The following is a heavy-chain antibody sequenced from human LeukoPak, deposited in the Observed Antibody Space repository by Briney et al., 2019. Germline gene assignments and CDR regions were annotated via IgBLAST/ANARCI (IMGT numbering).Heavy chain of an antibody. Sequence: SETLSLTCAVYGGSFSGYYWSWIRQPPGKGLEWIGEINHSGSTNYNPSLKSRVTISVDTSKNQFSLKLSSVTAADTAVYYCARAGKRITMVRGASAGLDRRAAFDPWGQGTLVTVSS. V-gene: IGHV4-34*01. J-gene: IGHJ5*02. CDR2: INHSGST. CDR3: ARAGKRITMVRGASAGLDRRAAFDP. D-gene: IGHD3-10*01. CDR1: GGSFSGYY.